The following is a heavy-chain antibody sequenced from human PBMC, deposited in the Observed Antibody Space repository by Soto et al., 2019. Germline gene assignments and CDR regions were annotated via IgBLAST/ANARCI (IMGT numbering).Heavy chain of an antibody. D-gene: IGHD2-8*01. Sequence: SQTLSLTCSVSGGSISSSSYYRAWIRQAPGKGLEWIGSINYSGKTYYNPSLKSRVTISVDTSKNQFSLKLSSVTAADTALYYCARVYAHEIDYWGQGTLVTVSS. V-gene: IGHV4-39*07. CDR3: ARVYAHEIDY. CDR1: GGSISSSSYY. J-gene: IGHJ4*02. CDR2: INYSGKT.